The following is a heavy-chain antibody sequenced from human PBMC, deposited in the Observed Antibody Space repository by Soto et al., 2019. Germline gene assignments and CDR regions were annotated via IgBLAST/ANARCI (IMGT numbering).Heavy chain of an antibody. J-gene: IGHJ3*02. Sequence: EVQLVESGGGLAQPGGSLRLSCAASGFTLSSHWMHWVRQAPGKGLVWVSRINRDGSTINYDDSVRGRYTISRENAKNTLSVQMNSLRAEDTAVYYCARVADCTYSSNCNGRAAFDMWGQGTMVTVSS. D-gene: IGHD6-13*01. CDR3: ARVADCTYSSNCNGRAAFDM. CDR2: INRDGSTI. V-gene: IGHV3-74*01. CDR1: GFTLSSHW.